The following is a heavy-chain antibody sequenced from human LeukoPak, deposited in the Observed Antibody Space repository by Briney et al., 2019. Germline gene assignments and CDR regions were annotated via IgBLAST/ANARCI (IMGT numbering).Heavy chain of an antibody. CDR3: ARALSGSSDFDY. CDR1: GFTFSSYS. Sequence: GGSLRLSCAASGFTFSSYSMNWVRQAPGKGLEWVSSISSSSYIYYADSVKGRFTISRDNAKNSLYLQMNSLRDEDTAVYYCARALSGSSDFDYWGQGTLVTVSS. CDR2: ISSSSYI. J-gene: IGHJ4*02. V-gene: IGHV3-21*01. D-gene: IGHD1-26*01.